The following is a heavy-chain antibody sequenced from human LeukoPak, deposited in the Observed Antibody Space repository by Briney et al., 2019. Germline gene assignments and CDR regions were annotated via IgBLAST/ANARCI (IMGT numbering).Heavy chain of an antibody. CDR1: GYSISSGYY. CDR2: IYYSGST. V-gene: IGHV4-38-2*02. J-gene: IGHJ5*02. D-gene: IGHD5-12*01. Sequence: SETLSLTCTVSGYSISSGYYWGWIRQPPGKGLEWIGSIYYSGSTYYNPSLKSRVTISVDTSKNQFSLKLSSVTAADTAVYYCARQIRWLRYWFDPWGQGTLVTVSS. CDR3: ARQIRWLRYWFDP.